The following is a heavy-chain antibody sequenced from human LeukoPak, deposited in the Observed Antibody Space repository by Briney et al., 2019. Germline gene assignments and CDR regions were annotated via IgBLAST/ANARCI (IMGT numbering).Heavy chain of an antibody. CDR3: ARDLAYSRLDY. V-gene: IGHV3-7*01. J-gene: IGHJ4*02. CDR1: GLTFSSSW. Sequence: GGSLRLSRAVSGLTFSSSWMDWVRQAPGKGLEWVASINPDGNKKYSADSVEGRFTISRDNAENSLYLQMNSLRVEDTAFYYCARDLAYSRLDYWGQGMLVTVSS. CDR2: INPDGNKK. D-gene: IGHD5-18*01.